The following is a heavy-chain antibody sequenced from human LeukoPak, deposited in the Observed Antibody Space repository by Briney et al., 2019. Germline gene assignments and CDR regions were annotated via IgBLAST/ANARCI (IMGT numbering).Heavy chain of an antibody. V-gene: IGHV3-7*01. CDR1: GFTFSSYW. Sequence: GGSLRLSCAASGFTFSSYWMSWIRQAPGKGLEWVANIKEDGREKYYVDSVRGRFTISRDNAKNSLSLQMNSLRAEDTAVYYCARDRTGNDYWGQGALVTVSS. CDR2: IKEDGREK. J-gene: IGHJ4*02. D-gene: IGHD1-1*01. CDR3: ARDRTGNDY.